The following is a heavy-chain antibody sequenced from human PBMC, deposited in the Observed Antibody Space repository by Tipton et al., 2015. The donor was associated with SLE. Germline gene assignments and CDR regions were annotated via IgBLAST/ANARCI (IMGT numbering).Heavy chain of an antibody. CDR2: IYYSAAT. J-gene: IGHJ3*02. Sequence: TLSLTCNVSGGSISGYFWSWIRQSPEKGLEWIGYIYYSAATNYNPSLKSRVTISIDATKKQFSLNLNSVTAADTAVYYCARGQRYRPFDIWGQGTMVTVSS. CDR1: GGSISGYF. V-gene: IGHV4-59*01. D-gene: IGHD2-15*01. CDR3: ARGQRYRPFDI.